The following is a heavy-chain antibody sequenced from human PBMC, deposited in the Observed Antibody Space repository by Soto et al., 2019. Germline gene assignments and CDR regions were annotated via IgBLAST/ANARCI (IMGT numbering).Heavy chain of an antibody. CDR1: GFTFSDYY. Sequence: GGSLRLSCAASGFTFSDYYMSWIRQAPGKGLEWVSYISSSSSYTYYADSVKGRFTISRDNSRDTLFLQMNSLTADDTAVYYCAKATTNGGWFNPFDSWGQGALVTVSS. D-gene: IGHD6-19*01. CDR2: ISSSSSYT. J-gene: IGHJ4*02. V-gene: IGHV3-11*03. CDR3: AKATTNGGWFNPFDS.